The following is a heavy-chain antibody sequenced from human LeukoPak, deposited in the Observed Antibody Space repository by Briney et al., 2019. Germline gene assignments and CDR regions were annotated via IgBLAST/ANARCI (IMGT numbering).Heavy chain of an antibody. CDR3: AKDLDWFDP. Sequence: HAGGPLRLSCAASGFTFSSYGMHWVRQAPGKGLEWVAFIRYDGSNKYYADSVKGRSTISRDNSKNTPYLQMNSLRAEDTAVYYCAKDLDWFDPRGQGTLVTVSS. J-gene: IGHJ5*02. CDR2: IRYDGSNK. V-gene: IGHV3-30*02. CDR1: GFTFSSYG.